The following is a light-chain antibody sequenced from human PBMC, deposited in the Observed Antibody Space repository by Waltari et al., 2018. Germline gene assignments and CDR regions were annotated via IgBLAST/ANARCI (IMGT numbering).Light chain of an antibody. J-gene: IGKJ2*01. V-gene: IGKV4-1*01. CDR2: WAS. Sequence: DIVMTQSPDSLTVSLGERVTLNCKSSQNLLFRSTNKNYLAWYQQKPGQPPKLLFYWASTRESGVPDRFSGSGSGTDFTLTISSLQAEDVAVYYCQQYFSVPETFGQGTKLEIK. CDR1: QNLLFRSTNKNY. CDR3: QQYFSVPET.